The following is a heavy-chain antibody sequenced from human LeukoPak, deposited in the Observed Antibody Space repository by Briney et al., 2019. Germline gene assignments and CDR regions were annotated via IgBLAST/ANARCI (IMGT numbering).Heavy chain of an antibody. Sequence: MASETLSLTCTVSGGSISSYYWSWIRQPPGKGLEWIGYIYASGSTSYNPSLKSRVTLLVDTSTNQFSLKLSSVTAADTAEYYCARHGSIRSPLGPWGQGTLVSVSS. CDR1: GGSISSYY. CDR2: IYASGST. V-gene: IGHV4-4*09. CDR3: ARHGSIRSPLGP. J-gene: IGHJ5*02. D-gene: IGHD3-10*01.